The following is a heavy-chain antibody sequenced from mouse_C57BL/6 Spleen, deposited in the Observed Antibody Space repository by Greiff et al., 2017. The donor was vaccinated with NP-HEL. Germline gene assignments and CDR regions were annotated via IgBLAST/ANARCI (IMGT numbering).Heavy chain of an antibody. CDR1: GFSLTSYG. V-gene: IGHV2-5*01. D-gene: IGHD2-5*01. J-gene: IGHJ2*01. Sequence: QVQLKESGPGLVQPSQSLSITCTVSGFSLTSYGVHWVRQSPGKGLEWLGVIWRGGSTDYNAAFMSRLSITKDNSKSQVFFKMNSLQADDTAIYYCAKEDSNSPYYFDYWGQGTTLTVSS. CDR2: IWRGGST. CDR3: AKEDSNSPYYFDY.